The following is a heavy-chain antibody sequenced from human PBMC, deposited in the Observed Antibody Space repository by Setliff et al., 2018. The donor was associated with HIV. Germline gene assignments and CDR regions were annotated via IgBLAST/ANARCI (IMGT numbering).Heavy chain of an antibody. CDR1: GVSITSTNW. V-gene: IGHV4-4*02. J-gene: IGHJ4*02. Sequence: PSETLSLTCAVSGVSITSTNWWNWVRQSPGKGLEWIGEMYHSGTTNYNPSLTSRVTISVDKSKNQFSLNLTSVTAADTAVYYCAKGRPRIQVWEGFDYWGQGSLVTVPQ. CDR2: MYHSGTT. D-gene: IGHD5-18*01. CDR3: AKGRPRIQVWEGFDY.